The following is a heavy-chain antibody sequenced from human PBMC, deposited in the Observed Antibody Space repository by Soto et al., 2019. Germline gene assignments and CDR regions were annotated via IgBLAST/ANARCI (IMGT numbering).Heavy chain of an antibody. D-gene: IGHD4-17*01. J-gene: IGHJ4*02. CDR3: TREFYGDYSPN. Sequence: GSLRLSCTASGFTFGDYAMSWVRQAPGKGLEWVGFIRSKAYGGTTEYAASVKGRFTISRDDSKSIAYLQMNSLKTEDTAVYYCTREFYGDYSPNWGQGTLVTVSS. CDR2: IRSKAYGGTT. V-gene: IGHV3-49*04. CDR1: GFTFGDYA.